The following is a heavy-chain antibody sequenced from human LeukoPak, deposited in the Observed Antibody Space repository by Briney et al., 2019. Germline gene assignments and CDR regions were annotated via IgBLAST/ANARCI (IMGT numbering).Heavy chain of an antibody. CDR3: ARSYGGYTDS. D-gene: IGHD5-12*01. CDR2: ISGSGGST. J-gene: IGHJ4*02. CDR1: GFTFSSYA. Sequence: PGGSLRLSCAASGFTFSSYAMSWVRQAPGKGLEWVSAISGSGGSTYYADSVKGRFTISRDNARNSLYLQMNSLRDEDTAVYYCARSYGGYTDSWGQGTLVTVSS. V-gene: IGHV3-23*01.